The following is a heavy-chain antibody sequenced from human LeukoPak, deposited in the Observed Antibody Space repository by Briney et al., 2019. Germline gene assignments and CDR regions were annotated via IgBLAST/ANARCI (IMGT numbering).Heavy chain of an antibody. CDR1: GGTFSSYA. V-gene: IGHV1-69*05. J-gene: IGHJ6*03. CDR3: ARDRLPYYDSSGYRSYYYYMDV. CDR2: IIPICGAA. Sequence: SVKVSCKASGGTFSSYAISWVRQAPGQGLEWIGGIIPICGAANYAQKFQGRVTITTDESTSTAYMELSSLRSEDTAVYYCARDRLPYYDSSGYRSYYYYMDVWGKGTTVTVSS. D-gene: IGHD3-22*01.